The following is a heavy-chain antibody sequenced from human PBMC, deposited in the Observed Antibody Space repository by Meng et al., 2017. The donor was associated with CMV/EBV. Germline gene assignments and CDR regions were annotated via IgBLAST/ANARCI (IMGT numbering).Heavy chain of an antibody. V-gene: IGHV3-21*01. D-gene: IGHD6-13*01. Sequence: VQLGGSGGGLVKPWGSLRLYWAASGFTFRSYSRNWVRQAPGKGLEWVSSISSSSSYIYYADSVKGRFTISRDNAKNSLYLQMNSLRAEDTAVYYCARVGIAAAGKGGFDYWGQGTLVTVSS. CDR2: ISSSSSYI. CDR1: GFTFRSYS. J-gene: IGHJ4*02. CDR3: ARVGIAAAGKGGFDY.